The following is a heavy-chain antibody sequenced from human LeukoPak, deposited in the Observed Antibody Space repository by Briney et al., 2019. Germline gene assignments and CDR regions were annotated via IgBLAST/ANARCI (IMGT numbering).Heavy chain of an antibody. V-gene: IGHV1-58*01. CDR2: IVVGSGNT. CDR3: AAELEMATIAPYYYYYGMDV. D-gene: IGHD5-24*01. CDR1: GFTFTSSA. Sequence: SVKVSCKASGFTFTSSAVQWVRQARGQRLEWIGWIVVGSGNTNYAQKFQERATITRDMSTSTAYMELSSLRSEDTAVYYCAAELEMATIAPYYYYYGMDVWGQGTTVTVSS. J-gene: IGHJ6*02.